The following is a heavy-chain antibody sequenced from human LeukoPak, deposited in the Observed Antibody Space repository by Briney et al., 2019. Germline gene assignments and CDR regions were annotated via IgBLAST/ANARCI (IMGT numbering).Heavy chain of an antibody. CDR1: GFTFSSYA. CDR2: ISGSGGST. D-gene: IGHD3-3*01. Sequence: GGSLRLSCAASGFTFSSYAMSWVRQAPGKGLEWVSAISGSGGSTYYADSVKGRFTISRDNSKNTLYLQMNSLGAEDTAVYYCAKDCGTIFGVVTINWFDPWGQGTLVTVSS. CDR3: AKDCGTIFGVVTINWFDP. J-gene: IGHJ5*02. V-gene: IGHV3-23*01.